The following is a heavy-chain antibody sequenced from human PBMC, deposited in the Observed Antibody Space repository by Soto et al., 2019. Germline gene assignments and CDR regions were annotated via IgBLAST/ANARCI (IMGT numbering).Heavy chain of an antibody. V-gene: IGHV4-34*01. CDR2: INHSGST. CDR1: GGSFSGYY. CDR3: ARIQRDCTNGVCYPSYFDY. D-gene: IGHD2-8*01. Sequence: QVQLQQWGAGLLKPSETLSLTCAVYGGSFSGYYWSWIRQPPGKGLEWIGEINHSGSTNYNPSLKSRVTISVDTSKNQFSLKLSSVTAADTAVYYCARIQRDCTNGVCYPSYFDYWGQGTLVTVSS. J-gene: IGHJ4*02.